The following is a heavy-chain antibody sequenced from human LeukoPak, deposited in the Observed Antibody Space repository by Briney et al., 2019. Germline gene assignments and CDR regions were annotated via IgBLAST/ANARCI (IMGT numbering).Heavy chain of an antibody. D-gene: IGHD2-15*01. CDR3: ARTGYCSGGSCYNLGGPVRVPFDY. V-gene: IGHV3-21*01. CDR2: ISSSSSSYI. J-gene: IGHJ4*02. Sequence: GGSLRLSCAASGFTFSSYSMNWVRQAPGKGLEWVSSISSSSSSYIYYADSVKGRFTISRDNAKNSLYLQMNSLRAEDTAVYYCARTGYCSGGSCYNLGGPVRVPFDYWGQGTLVTVSS. CDR1: GFTFSSYS.